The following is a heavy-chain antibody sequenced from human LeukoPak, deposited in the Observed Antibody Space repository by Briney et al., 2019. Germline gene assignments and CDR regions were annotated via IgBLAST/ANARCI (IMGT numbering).Heavy chain of an antibody. CDR1: GFTFSDYY. D-gene: IGHD1-20*01. V-gene: IGHV3-11*01. CDR2: ISSSGRLM. CDR3: ARDTNNGLDV. Sequence: GGSLRLSCAASGFTFSDYYINWIRQAPGKGLEWVSHISSSGRLMQYADSVKGRFTITRDNAQNFMSLQMNSLKPEDTAVYYCARDTNNGLDVWGRGTTVTVSS. J-gene: IGHJ6*02.